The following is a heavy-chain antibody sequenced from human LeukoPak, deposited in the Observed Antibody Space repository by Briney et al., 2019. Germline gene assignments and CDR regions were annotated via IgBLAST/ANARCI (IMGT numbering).Heavy chain of an antibody. D-gene: IGHD1/OR15-1a*01. CDR1: GGSFSGYY. V-gene: IGHV4-34*01. Sequence: PSETLSLTCAVYGGSFSGYYWSWIRQPPGKGLEWIGEINHSGSTNYNPSLKSRVTMSVDTSKNQFSLKLSSVTAADTAVYYCASSYRATVTTYYYYGMDVWGQGTTVTVSS. CDR2: INHSGST. J-gene: IGHJ6*02. CDR3: ASSYRATVTTYYYYGMDV.